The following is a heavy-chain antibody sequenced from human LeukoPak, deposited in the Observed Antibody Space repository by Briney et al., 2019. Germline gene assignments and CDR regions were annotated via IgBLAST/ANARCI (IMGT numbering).Heavy chain of an antibody. CDR3: AKTPDVVVAATDNWFDP. J-gene: IGHJ5*02. D-gene: IGHD2-15*01. CDR2: ISYDGSNK. Sequence: PGRSLRLSCAASGFTFSSYAMHWVRQAPGKGLEWVAVISYDGSNKYYADSVKGRFTISRDNSKNTLYLQMNSLRAEDTAVYYCAKTPDVVVAATDNWFDPWGQGTLVTVSS. CDR1: GFTFSSYA. V-gene: IGHV3-30-3*02.